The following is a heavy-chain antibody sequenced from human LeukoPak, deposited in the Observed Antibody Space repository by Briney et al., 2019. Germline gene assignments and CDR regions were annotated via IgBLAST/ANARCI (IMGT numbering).Heavy chain of an antibody. D-gene: IGHD3-10*01. CDR2: IIPIFGTA. Sequence: SVEVSCKASGYTFTGYYMHWVRQAPGQGLEWMGGIIPIFGTANYAQKFQGRVTITADESTSTAYMELSSLRSEDTAVYYCARGRAMVRGVIRSAFDYWGQGTLVTVSS. V-gene: IGHV1-69*13. CDR3: ARGRAMVRGVIRSAFDY. CDR1: GYTFTGYY. J-gene: IGHJ4*02.